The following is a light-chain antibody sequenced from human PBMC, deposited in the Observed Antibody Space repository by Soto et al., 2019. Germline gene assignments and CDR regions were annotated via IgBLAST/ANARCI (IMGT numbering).Light chain of an antibody. Sequence: EIVLTQSPGTLSLSPGERATLSCRASQSVGSNYLAWYQQKPGQAPRLLIYAASSRASDIPDRFSGSGSGTDFTLTISILEPEDFAVYYCQQYGSSPPYTFGQGTKLEI. CDR1: QSVGSNY. J-gene: IGKJ2*01. CDR2: AAS. CDR3: QQYGSSPPYT. V-gene: IGKV3-20*01.